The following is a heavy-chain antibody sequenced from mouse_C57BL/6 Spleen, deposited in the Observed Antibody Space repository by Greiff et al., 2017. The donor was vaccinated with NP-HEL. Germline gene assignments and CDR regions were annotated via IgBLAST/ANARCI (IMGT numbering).Heavy chain of an antibody. J-gene: IGHJ3*01. CDR3: TAHYGSSGFAY. V-gene: IGHV14-1*01. Sequence: EVQLQQSGAELVRPGASVKLSCTASGFNIKDYYMHWVKQRPEQGLEWIGRIDPEDGDTEYAPKFQGKATMTADTSSNTAYLQFSSLTSEDTAVYYCTAHYGSSGFAYWGQGTLVTVSA. D-gene: IGHD1-1*01. CDR2: IDPEDGDT. CDR1: GFNIKDYY.